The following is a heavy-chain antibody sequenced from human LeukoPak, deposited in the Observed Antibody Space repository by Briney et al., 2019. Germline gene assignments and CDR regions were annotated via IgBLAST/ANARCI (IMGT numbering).Heavy chain of an antibody. CDR2: IRQDGSSK. J-gene: IGHJ4*02. CDR1: GFTFSTSW. V-gene: IGHV3-7*01. CDR3: ARDLSYFDY. Sequence: GGSLRLSCVASGFTFSTSWITWVRQAPGKGLGWVANIRQDGSSKYYVDSVKGRFTISRDNAKNSLYLQMNSLRVEDTAVYYCARDLSYFDYWGQGALVTVSS.